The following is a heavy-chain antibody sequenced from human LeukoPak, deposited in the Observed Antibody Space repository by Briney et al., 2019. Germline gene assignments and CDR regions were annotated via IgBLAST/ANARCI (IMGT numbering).Heavy chain of an antibody. V-gene: IGHV4-39*07. Sequence: SETLSLTCTVSGGSISSSSYYWGWIRQPPGKGLEWIGSIYYSGSTNYNPSLKSRVTISVDTSKNQFSLKLSSVTAADTAVYYCARVTGKMATIKVPWYFDLWGRGTLVTVSS. CDR3: ARVTGKMATIKVPWYFDL. D-gene: IGHD5-24*01. J-gene: IGHJ2*01. CDR2: IYYSGST. CDR1: GGSISSSSYY.